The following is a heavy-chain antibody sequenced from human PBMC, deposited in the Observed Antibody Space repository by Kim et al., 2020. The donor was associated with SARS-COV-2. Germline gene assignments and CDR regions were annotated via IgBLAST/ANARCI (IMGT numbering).Heavy chain of an antibody. Sequence: GGSLRLSCAASGFTFSSYAMHWVRQAPGKGLEWVAVISYDGSNKYYADSVKGRFTISRDNSKNTLYLQMNSLRAEDTAVYYCARAYQGSYYYGMDVWGQGTTVTVSS. CDR3: ARAYQGSYYYGMDV. CDR1: GFTFSSYA. D-gene: IGHD2-2*01. CDR2: ISYDGSNK. V-gene: IGHV3-30*04. J-gene: IGHJ6*02.